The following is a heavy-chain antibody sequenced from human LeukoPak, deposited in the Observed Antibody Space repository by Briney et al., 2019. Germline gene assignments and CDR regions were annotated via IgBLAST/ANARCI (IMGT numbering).Heavy chain of an antibody. CDR3: AKDAPVLVVTLNPFDY. CDR2: TSSDLNVK. Sequence: GGSLRLSCAASGFTFRNYVIHWVRQAPGKGLEWVAVTSSDLNVKLYADSVKGRFTISRDNSKNTLYLQMNSLRAEDTAVYYCAKDAPVLVVTLNPFDYWGQGTLVTVSS. D-gene: IGHD3-22*01. CDR1: GFTFRNYV. J-gene: IGHJ4*02. V-gene: IGHV3-30*18.